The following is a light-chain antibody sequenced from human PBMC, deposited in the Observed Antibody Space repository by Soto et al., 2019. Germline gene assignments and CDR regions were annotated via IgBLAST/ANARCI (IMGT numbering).Light chain of an antibody. J-gene: IGKJ5*01. CDR1: ESVSSSY. CDR3: QHYGSSPTP. CDR2: GAS. V-gene: IGKV3-20*01. Sequence: PTLSQGGGATPSCRGSESVSSSYLAWYQQKPGQAPRLLIYGASSRATGIPDRFSGSGSGTDFTLTISSLELEDFAVYSCQHYGSSPTPVGQGTRLEIK.